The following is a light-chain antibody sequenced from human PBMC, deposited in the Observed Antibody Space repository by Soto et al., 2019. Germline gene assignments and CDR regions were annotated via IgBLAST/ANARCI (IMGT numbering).Light chain of an antibody. V-gene: IGLV1-40*01. J-gene: IGLJ3*02. CDR1: SSNLGTGYD. CDR2: AND. Sequence: QSVLTQPPSVSGAPGQKVTISCTGSSSNLGTGYDVHWYQQYPGRAPKLLIYANDKRPSGVPDRISGSKSGTSASLAMTGLQAEDEDDYYCQSYDISLSAWVFGGGTKLTVL. CDR3: QSYDISLSAWV.